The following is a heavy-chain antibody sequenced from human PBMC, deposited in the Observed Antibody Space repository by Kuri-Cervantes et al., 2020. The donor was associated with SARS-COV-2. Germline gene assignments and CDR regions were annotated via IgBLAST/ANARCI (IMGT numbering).Heavy chain of an antibody. J-gene: IGHJ4*02. Sequence: GESLKISCAASGFAVRNTYMAWVRQAPGKGLECVPVIYSGGNTYYADSVKGRFTISRDSSKNTLYLQMNSLRAEDTAVYYCARAKSPNAALVPADYWGRGTLVTVSS. D-gene: IGHD5-18*01. CDR2: IYSGGNT. CDR1: GFAVRNTY. V-gene: IGHV3-53*01. CDR3: ARAKSPNAALVPADY.